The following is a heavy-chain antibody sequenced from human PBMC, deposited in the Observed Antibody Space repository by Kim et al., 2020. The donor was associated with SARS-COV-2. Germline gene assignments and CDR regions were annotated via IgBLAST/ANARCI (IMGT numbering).Heavy chain of an antibody. V-gene: IGHV3-48*02. CDR1: GFTFSSYS. Sequence: GGSLRLSCAASGFTFSSYSMNWVRQAPGKGLEWLSYIGSSSTTIYYADSVKGRFSISRDNAKNSLYLQMNSLTDNDTAVYYCARGSCRTTSCAMDVWGQGTTVTVSS. CDR3: ARGSCRTTSCAMDV. J-gene: IGHJ6*02. D-gene: IGHD2-2*01. CDR2: IGSSSTTI.